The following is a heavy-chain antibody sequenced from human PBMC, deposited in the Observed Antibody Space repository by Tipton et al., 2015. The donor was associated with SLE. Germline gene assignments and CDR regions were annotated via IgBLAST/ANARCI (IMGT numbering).Heavy chain of an antibody. V-gene: IGHV4-39*07. CDR2: IYYSGST. CDR1: GGSISSSSYY. J-gene: IGHJ4*02. D-gene: IGHD6-19*01. Sequence: LSLTCTVSGGSISSSSYYWGWIRQPPGKGLEWIGSIYYSGSTYYNPSLKSRVTISVDTSKNQFSLKLSSVTAADTAVYYCARDMDWSSGWYPLGYWGQGTLVTVSS. CDR3: ARDMDWSSGWYPLGY.